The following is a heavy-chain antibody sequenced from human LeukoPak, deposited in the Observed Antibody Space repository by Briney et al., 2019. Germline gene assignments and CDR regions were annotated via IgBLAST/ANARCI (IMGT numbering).Heavy chain of an antibody. V-gene: IGHV3-11*06. CDR2: ISSSSSYT. J-gene: IGHJ5*02. Sequence: TAGGSLRLPCAASGFTFSDYYMSWIRQAPGKGLEWVSYISSSSSYTNYADSVKGRFTISRDNAKNSLYLQMNSLRAEDTAVYYCARTGGYCSGGSCYPNWFDPWGQGTLVTVSS. D-gene: IGHD2-15*01. CDR1: GFTFSDYY. CDR3: ARTGGYCSGGSCYPNWFDP.